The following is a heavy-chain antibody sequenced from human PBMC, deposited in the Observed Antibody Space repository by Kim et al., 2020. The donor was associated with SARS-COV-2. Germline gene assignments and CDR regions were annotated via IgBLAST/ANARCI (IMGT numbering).Heavy chain of an antibody. CDR3: ARESAY. V-gene: IGHV3-7*01. CDR2: DGGAT. J-gene: IGHJ4*02. Sequence: DGGATCYVDSVRGRFTISRDNAKNSLYRQMNTLRDDDTGIYYCARESAYWGQGTLVTVSS.